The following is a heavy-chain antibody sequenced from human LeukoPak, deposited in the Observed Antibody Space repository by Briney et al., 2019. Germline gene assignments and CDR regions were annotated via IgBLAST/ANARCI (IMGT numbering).Heavy chain of an antibody. D-gene: IGHD3-10*01. V-gene: IGHV4-39*07. J-gene: IGHJ3*01. Sequence: SETLSLTCTVSSGSISTSNYYWGWVRQPPGKALEWIGNIFYSGSTYYSPSLKSRVTISLDTSKNQFSLRLSSVTAADTAVYYCAREFWNYRSGNLQAFDLWGQGTMVTVSS. CDR3: AREFWNYRSGNLQAFDL. CDR2: IFYSGST. CDR1: SGSISTSNYY.